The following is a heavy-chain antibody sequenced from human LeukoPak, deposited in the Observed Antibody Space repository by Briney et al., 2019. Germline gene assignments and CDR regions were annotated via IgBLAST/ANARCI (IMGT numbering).Heavy chain of an antibody. J-gene: IGHJ4*02. Sequence: GGSLRLSCAASGFTFSSYSMNWVRQAPGKGLEWVSSISSSSSYIYYADSVKGRFTISRDNAKNSLYLQMNSLRAEDTAVYYCARGPPAVVVPAAPDYWGQGTLVTVSS. V-gene: IGHV3-21*01. CDR3: ARGPPAVVVPAAPDY. D-gene: IGHD2-2*01. CDR2: ISSSSSYI. CDR1: GFTFSSYS.